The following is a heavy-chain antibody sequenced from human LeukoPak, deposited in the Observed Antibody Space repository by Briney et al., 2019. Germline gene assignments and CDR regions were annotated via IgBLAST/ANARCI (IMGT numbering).Heavy chain of an antibody. J-gene: IGHJ6*03. V-gene: IGHV4-61*01. CDR1: GYSISSGYY. CDR3: ARYSNYGDYYYYYMDV. D-gene: IGHD4-11*01. CDR2: IYYSGST. Sequence: SETLSLTCTVSGYSISSGYYWSWIRQPPGKGLEWIGYIYYSGSTNYNPSLKSRVTISVDTSKNQFSLKLSSVTAADTALYYCARYSNYGDYYYYYMDVWGKGTTVTVSS.